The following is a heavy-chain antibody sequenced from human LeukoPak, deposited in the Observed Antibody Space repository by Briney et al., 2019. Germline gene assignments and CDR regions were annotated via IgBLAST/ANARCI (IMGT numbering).Heavy chain of an antibody. Sequence: NTSETLSLTCTVSGGSISSYYWSWIRQPPGKGLEWIGYIYYSGSTNYNPSLKSRVAISVDTSKNRFSLKLSSVTAADTAVYYCARVRPSGYDSYRAYIDYWGQGTLVTVSS. J-gene: IGHJ4*02. CDR1: GGSISSYY. CDR3: ARVRPSGYDSYRAYIDY. CDR2: IYYSGST. V-gene: IGHV4-59*01. D-gene: IGHD5-12*01.